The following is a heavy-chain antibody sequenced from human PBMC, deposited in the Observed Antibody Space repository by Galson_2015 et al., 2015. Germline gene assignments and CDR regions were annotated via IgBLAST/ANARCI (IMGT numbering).Heavy chain of an antibody. Sequence: SLRLSCAASGFAFSSYAMSWVRQAPGKGLEWVSAISGSGGSTYYADSVKGRFTISRDNSKNTLYLQMNSLRAEDTAVYYCAKDGGYSYGYDYWGRGTLVTVSS. CDR1: GFAFSSYA. J-gene: IGHJ4*02. D-gene: IGHD5-18*01. CDR2: ISGSGGST. CDR3: AKDGGYSYGYDY. V-gene: IGHV3-23*01.